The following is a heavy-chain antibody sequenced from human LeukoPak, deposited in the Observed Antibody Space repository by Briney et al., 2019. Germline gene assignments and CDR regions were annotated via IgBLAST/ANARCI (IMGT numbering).Heavy chain of an antibody. V-gene: IGHV4-59*01. CDR1: GVSISSYY. CDR2: IYYSGST. CDR3: ARDNWNYGSSMDV. Sequence: PSETLSLTCTVSGVSISSYYWSWIRQPPGKGLEWIGYIYYSGSTNYNPSLKSRVTISVDTSKNQFSLKLSSVTAADTAVYYCARDNWNYGSSMDVWGQGTTVTVSS. J-gene: IGHJ6*02. D-gene: IGHD1-7*01.